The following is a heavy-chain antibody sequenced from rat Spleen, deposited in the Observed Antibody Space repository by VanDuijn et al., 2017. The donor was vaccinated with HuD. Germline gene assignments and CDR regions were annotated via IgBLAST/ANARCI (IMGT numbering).Heavy chain of an antibody. CDR1: GLSFSNYD. J-gene: IGHJ2*01. Sequence: EVQLVESGGGLVQPGRSMKLSCAASGLSFSNYDMAWVRQAPGKGLEWVASITNTGGSTYYPDSVKGRFTISRDNAKSALYLQMDSLRSEDTATYYCARHGSSDYGWFFDYWGQGVRVTVSS. D-gene: IGHD1-11*01. CDR3: ARHGSSDYGWFFDY. V-gene: IGHV5S23*01. CDR2: ITNTGGST.